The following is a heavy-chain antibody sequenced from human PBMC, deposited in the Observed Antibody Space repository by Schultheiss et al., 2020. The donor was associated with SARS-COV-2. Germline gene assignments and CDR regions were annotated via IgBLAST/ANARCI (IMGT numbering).Heavy chain of an antibody. J-gene: IGHJ4*02. CDR2: IYYSGST. D-gene: IGHD2-15*01. V-gene: IGHV4-59*12. CDR3: AKRVRYCSGGSCYTDPYFDS. CDR1: GGSISSYY. Sequence: SQTLSLTCPVSGGSISSYYWSWIRQPPGKGLEWIVYIYYSGSTNYNPSLKSRVTMSVDTSKNQFSLKLSSVTAADTAVYYCAKRVRYCSGGSCYTDPYFDSWARDPWSPSPQ.